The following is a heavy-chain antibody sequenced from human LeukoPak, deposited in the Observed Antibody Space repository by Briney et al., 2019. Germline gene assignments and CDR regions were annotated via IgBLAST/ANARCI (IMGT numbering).Heavy chain of an antibody. CDR1: GFTFGDYY. CDR3: ARAEEGYSPRIGGFDI. CDR2: ISSSGSTI. V-gene: IGHV3-11*01. Sequence: GGSLRLSCAASGFTFGDYYMSWIRQAPGKGLEWVSYISSSGSTIYYADSVKGRFTISRDNAKNSLYLQMNSLRAEDTAVYYCARAEEGYSPRIGGFDIWGQGTMVTVSS. D-gene: IGHD5-24*01. J-gene: IGHJ3*02.